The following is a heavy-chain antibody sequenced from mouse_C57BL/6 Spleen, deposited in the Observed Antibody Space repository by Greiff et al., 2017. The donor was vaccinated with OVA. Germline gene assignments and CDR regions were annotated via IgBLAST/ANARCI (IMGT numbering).Heavy chain of an antibody. J-gene: IGHJ2*01. CDR2: ISYDGSN. CDR1: GYSITSGYY. V-gene: IGHV3-6*01. CDR3: ARFGDSNYFDY. Sequence: VQLKESGPGLVKPSQSLSLTCSVTGYSITSGYYWNWIRQFPGNKLEWMGYISYDGSNNYNPSLKNRISITRDTSKNQFFLKLNSVTTEDTATYYCARFGDSNYFDYWGQGTTLTVSS. D-gene: IGHD3-1*01.